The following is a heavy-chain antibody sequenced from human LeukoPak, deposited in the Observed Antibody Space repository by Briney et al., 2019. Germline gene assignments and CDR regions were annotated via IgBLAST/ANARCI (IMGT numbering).Heavy chain of an antibody. J-gene: IGHJ4*02. Sequence: PGGSLRLSCAASGFTFSSYAMSWVRQAPGKGLEWVSAISGGGSRTYYADSVKGRFTISRDNSMNTLYLHMNSLRAEETAVYYCAKEGDLVGVNHVDYWGQGTLVTVSS. CDR2: ISGGGSRT. CDR1: GFTFSSYA. D-gene: IGHD3-16*01. V-gene: IGHV3-23*01. CDR3: AKEGDLVGVNHVDY.